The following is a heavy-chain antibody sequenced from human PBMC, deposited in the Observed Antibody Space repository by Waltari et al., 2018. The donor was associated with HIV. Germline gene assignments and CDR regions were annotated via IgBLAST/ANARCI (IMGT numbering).Heavy chain of an antibody. CDR3: AKDSDLQFWVAFDI. CDR2: MSWNSGSI. J-gene: IGHJ3*02. D-gene: IGHD1-1*01. V-gene: IGHV3-9*01. Sequence: EVQLVESGGGLVQPGRSLRLSCAASGFTFDDYAMHWVRQAPGKGLEWVSGMSWNSGSIGYADSVKGRFTISRDNAKNSLYLQMNSLRAEDTALYYCAKDSDLQFWVAFDIWGQGTMVTVSS. CDR1: GFTFDDYA.